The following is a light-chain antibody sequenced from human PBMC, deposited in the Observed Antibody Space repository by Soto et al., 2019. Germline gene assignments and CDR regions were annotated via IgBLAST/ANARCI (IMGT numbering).Light chain of an antibody. CDR1: QSISSY. V-gene: IGKV1-39*01. J-gene: IGKJ1*01. Sequence: DIPMTQSPSSLSASVGDRVTITCRASQSISSYLNWYQQKPGKAPKLLIYSAARLQSGVPSRFSGSRSGTEFTLTISSLQPEDFATYSCQQSYSAPPTFGQGTTVEIK. CDR3: QQSYSAPPT. CDR2: SAA.